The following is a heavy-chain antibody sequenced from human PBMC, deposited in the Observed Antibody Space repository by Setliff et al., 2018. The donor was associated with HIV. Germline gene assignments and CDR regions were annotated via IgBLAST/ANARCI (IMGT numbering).Heavy chain of an antibody. CDR1: GGSISSGSYY. CDR3: ARFKYYNFWSGPGNYFDY. Sequence: SETLSLTCTVSGGSISSGSYYWSWIRQPAGKGLEWIGRIYTSGSTNYNPSLKSRVTISVDTSKNQFSLKLSSVTAADTAVYYCARFKYYNFWSGPGNYFDYWGQGTLVTVSS. D-gene: IGHD3-3*01. CDR2: IYTSGST. V-gene: IGHV4-61*02. J-gene: IGHJ4*02.